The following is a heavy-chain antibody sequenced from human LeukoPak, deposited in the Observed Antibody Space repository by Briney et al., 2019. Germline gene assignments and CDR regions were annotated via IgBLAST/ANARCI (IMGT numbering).Heavy chain of an antibody. CDR2: ISTDGKDK. CDR3: AKDKKWGPADYYFDT. V-gene: IGHV3-30*18. D-gene: IGHD2-2*01. J-gene: IGHJ4*02. CDR1: GFTLSNYA. Sequence: PGRSLSLSCAASGFTLSNYAMHWVRQAPGKGLEWVTVISTDGKDKKYADSVKDRFAISRDNSQNTLDLQMNSLRAEDTAVYYCAKDKKWGPADYYFDTWGQGTLVSVSS.